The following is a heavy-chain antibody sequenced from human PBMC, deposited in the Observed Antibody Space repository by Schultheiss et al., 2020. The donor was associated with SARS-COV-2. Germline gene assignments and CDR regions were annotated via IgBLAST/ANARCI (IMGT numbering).Heavy chain of an antibody. J-gene: IGHJ4*02. D-gene: IGHD1-26*01. CDR2: ISSSRSDI. V-gene: IGHV3-48*01. CDR3: TTDLRWEQLLFHY. Sequence: GGSLRLSCAASGFTFSSYSMNWVRQAPGKGLEWVSYISSSRSDIYYADSVKGRFTISRDNAKNSLYLQMNSLRAEDTAVYYCTTDLRWEQLLFHYWGQGTLVTVSS. CDR1: GFTFSSYS.